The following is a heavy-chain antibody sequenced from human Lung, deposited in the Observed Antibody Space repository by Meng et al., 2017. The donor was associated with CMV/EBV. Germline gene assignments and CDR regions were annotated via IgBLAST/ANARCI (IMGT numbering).Heavy chain of an antibody. Sequence: QVALQEAGAALVKPAGTVSLICGVSGVSISSNIRWTWVRQPPGEGLEWIGDIDDSGSTNYNPSLNSRISISLDKSKNHVSLKVNSVTAADTDVYYCARGKQDAWELLAYWGQGGLVTVSS. CDR2: IDDSGST. CDR1: GVSISSNIR. J-gene: IGHJ4*02. CDR3: ARGKQDAWELLAY. V-gene: IGHV4-4*02. D-gene: IGHD1-26*01.